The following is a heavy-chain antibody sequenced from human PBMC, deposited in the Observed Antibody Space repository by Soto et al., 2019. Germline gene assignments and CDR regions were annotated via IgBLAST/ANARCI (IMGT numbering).Heavy chain of an antibody. CDR1: GFTFSSYA. CDR2: IMGSGGST. J-gene: IGHJ6*03. D-gene: IGHD2-2*01. Sequence: EVQLLESGGGLVQPGGSLRLSCAASGFTFSSYAMTWVRQAPGKGLEWVSAIMGSGGSTYYADSVKGRFTISRDNSKNTLYLQMNSLRAEDTAVYYCASDPDIVVVPAARAQYYYYMDVWGKGTTVTVSS. CDR3: ASDPDIVVVPAARAQYYYYMDV. V-gene: IGHV3-23*01.